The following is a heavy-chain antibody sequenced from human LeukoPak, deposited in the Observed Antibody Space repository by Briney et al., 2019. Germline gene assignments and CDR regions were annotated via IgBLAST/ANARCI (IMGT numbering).Heavy chain of an antibody. CDR2: ISSSSSYI. CDR3: ARDIVVVVAASDAFDI. CDR1: GFTFSSYS. D-gene: IGHD2-15*01. Sequence: PGGSLRLSCAASGFTFSSYSMNWVRQAPGKGLEWVSSISSSSSYIYYADSVKGRFTISRDNAKNSLYLQMNSLRAVDTAVYYCARDIVVVVAASDAFDIWGQGTMVTVSS. J-gene: IGHJ3*02. V-gene: IGHV3-21*01.